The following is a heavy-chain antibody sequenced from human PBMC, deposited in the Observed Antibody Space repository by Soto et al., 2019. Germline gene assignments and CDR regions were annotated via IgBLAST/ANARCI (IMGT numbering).Heavy chain of an antibody. CDR3: ARQADYSYYMDV. CDR1: GGSISTNSYY. CDR2: IYYSGST. J-gene: IGHJ6*03. V-gene: IGHV4-39*01. Sequence: SETLSLTCTVSGGSISTNSYYWGWIRQPPGKGLEWIGSIYYSGSTYYNPSLKSRVTISVDTSKNQFSLKLSSVTAADTAVYYCARQADYSYYMDVWGKGTTVTVSS.